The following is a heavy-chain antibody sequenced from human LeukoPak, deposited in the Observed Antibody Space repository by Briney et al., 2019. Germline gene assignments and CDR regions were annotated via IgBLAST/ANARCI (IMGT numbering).Heavy chain of an antibody. J-gene: IGHJ5*02. V-gene: IGHV3-9*01. CDR3: ARLWFGDPGNWFDP. CDR1: GFTFDDYA. D-gene: IGHD3-10*01. CDR2: ISLNSVSI. Sequence: GGSLRLSCAASGFTFDDYAMHWVRQAPGKGLEWVSGISLNSVSIGYADSVKGRFTISRDNAKNSLYLQMNSLRAEDTAVYYCARLWFGDPGNWFDPWGQGTLVTVSS.